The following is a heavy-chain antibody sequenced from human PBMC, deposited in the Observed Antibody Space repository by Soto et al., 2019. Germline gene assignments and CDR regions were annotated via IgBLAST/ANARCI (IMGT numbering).Heavy chain of an antibody. D-gene: IGHD6-6*01. V-gene: IGHV1-69*13. CDR1: GGTFSSYA. CDR3: ARDLTLRAKYSSSPPGYFDY. CDR2: IIPIFGTA. J-gene: IGHJ4*02. Sequence: ASVKVSCKASGGTFSSYAISWVRQAPGQGLEWMGGIIPIFGTANYAQKFQGRVTITADESTRTAYMELSSLRSEDTAVYYCARDLTLRAKYSSSPPGYFDYWGQGTLVTVSS.